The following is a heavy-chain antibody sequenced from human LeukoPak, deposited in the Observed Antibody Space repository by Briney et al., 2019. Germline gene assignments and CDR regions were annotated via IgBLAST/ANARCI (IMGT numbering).Heavy chain of an antibody. CDR2: ISAYNGNT. CDR1: GYTFTSYG. J-gene: IGHJ4*02. CDR3: ARDRTPTWFRELLTFDY. V-gene: IGHV1-18*04. D-gene: IGHD3-10*01. Sequence: ASVKVSCKASGYTFTSYGISWVRQAPGQGLEWMGWISAYNGNTNYAQKLQGRVTMTTDTSTSTAYMELRSLRSDDTAVYYCARDRTPTWFRELLTFDYWGQGTLVTVSS.